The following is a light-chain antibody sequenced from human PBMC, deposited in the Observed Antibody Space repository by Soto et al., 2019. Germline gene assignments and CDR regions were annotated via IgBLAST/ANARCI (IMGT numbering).Light chain of an antibody. CDR1: QSISSY. J-gene: IGKJ5*01. CDR2: DAS. V-gene: IGKV3-11*01. Sequence: ETVLSLSPATLALSPGERATLSCRASQSISSYLALYQQKPGQAPRLLIYDASNRATGIPARFSGSGSGTEFTLTISSLQSEDFAVYYCQQYNNWLPITFGQGTRLEIK. CDR3: QQYNNWLPIT.